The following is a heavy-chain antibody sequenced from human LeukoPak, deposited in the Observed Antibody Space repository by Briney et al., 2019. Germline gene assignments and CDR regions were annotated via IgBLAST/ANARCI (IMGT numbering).Heavy chain of an antibody. CDR2: IYPGDSDT. CDR3: TRSGFNFNWFDP. CDR1: GYNFATYW. D-gene: IGHD5-24*01. J-gene: IGHJ5*02. V-gene: IGHV5-51*01. Sequence: GESLKISCKGSGYNFATYWIAWVRQLPEKGLEWMGIIYPGDSDTRYSPSFQGQVTISADESISTAYLQWSSLKALDTAMYYCTRSGFNFNWFDPWGQGTLVTVSS.